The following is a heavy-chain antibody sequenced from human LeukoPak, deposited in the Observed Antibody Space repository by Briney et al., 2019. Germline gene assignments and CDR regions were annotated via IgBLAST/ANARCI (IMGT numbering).Heavy chain of an antibody. V-gene: IGHV3-23*01. D-gene: IGHD6-19*01. CDR2: ITGSDGST. Sequence: GGSLRLSCAASGFTFSSYAMSWVRQAPGKGLQWVSTITGSDGSTYYADSVKGRFTISRDNSENTLYLQMSSLRAEDTAVYYCAKGRGGAVAGHDYWGQGTLVTVSS. J-gene: IGHJ4*02. CDR1: GFTFSSYA. CDR3: AKGRGGAVAGHDY.